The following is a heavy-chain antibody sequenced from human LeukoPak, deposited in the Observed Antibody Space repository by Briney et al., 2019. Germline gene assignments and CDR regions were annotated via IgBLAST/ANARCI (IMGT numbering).Heavy chain of an antibody. Sequence: QSGGSLRLSCAASGFTFSSYAMNWVRQAPGKGLEWVSVISVSGSSTSYADSVKGRFTISRDNSKNTLYLQMNSLRAEDTALYYCAKDGEYCTSTSCYPDYFDYWGQGTLVTVSS. CDR2: ISVSGSST. J-gene: IGHJ4*02. CDR3: AKDGEYCTSTSCYPDYFDY. D-gene: IGHD2-2*01. V-gene: IGHV3-23*01. CDR1: GFTFSSYA.